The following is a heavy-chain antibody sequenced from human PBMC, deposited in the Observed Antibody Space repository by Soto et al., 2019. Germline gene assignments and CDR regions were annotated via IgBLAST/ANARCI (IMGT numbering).Heavy chain of an antibody. D-gene: IGHD2-15*01. J-gene: IGHJ3*02. CDR1: GYTFTSFG. CDR3: ARDHRGGTDAFDI. V-gene: IGHV1-18*01. CDR2: ISAYNGNT. Sequence: QVQLVQSGAEVKKPGASVKVSCKASGYTFTSFGISWVRQAPEQGLEWMGWISAYNGNTNYAENLQGRVTMTTDTSTRTASMELRSLRSGDTAVYYCARDHRGGTDAFDIWGQGTMVTVSS.